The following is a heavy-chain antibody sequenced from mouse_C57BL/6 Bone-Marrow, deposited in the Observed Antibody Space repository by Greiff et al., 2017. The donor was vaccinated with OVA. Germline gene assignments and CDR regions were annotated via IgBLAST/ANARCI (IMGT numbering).Heavy chain of an antibody. CDR3: ARHYYGSSYFDY. CDR2: ISNGGGST. CDR1: GFTFSDYY. D-gene: IGHD1-1*01. Sequence: EVKLMESGGGLVQPGGSLKLSCAASGFTFSDYYMYWVRQTPEKRLEWVAYISNGGGSTYYPDTVKGRFTISRDNAKNTLYLQMIRLKSEDTAMYYCARHYYGSSYFDYWGQGTTLTVSS. V-gene: IGHV5-12*01. J-gene: IGHJ2*01.